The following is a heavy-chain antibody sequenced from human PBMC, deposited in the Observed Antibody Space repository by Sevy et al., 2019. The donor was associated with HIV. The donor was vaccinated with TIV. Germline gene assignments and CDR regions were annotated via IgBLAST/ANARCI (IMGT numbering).Heavy chain of an antibody. CDR3: VREGVGGYSYSLDC. D-gene: IGHD5-18*01. J-gene: IGHJ4*02. CDR2: MKEDGSER. CDR1: GFTFSSYW. Sequence: GGSLRLSCAASGFTFSSYWMSWVRQAPGKGLEWVATMKEDGSERNYVDSVKGRFTISRDNAKNSLYLQINSLRAEDTAVYYCVREGVGGYSYSLDCWGQGTLVTVSS. V-gene: IGHV3-7*01.